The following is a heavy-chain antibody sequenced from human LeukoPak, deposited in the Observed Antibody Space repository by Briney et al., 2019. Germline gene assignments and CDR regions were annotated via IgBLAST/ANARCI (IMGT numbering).Heavy chain of an antibody. CDR3: ARDPNTSTNGGDCYHP. Sequence: GASVKVSCKASGGTFSSYAISWVRQAPGQGLEWMGWINPNSGGTNYAQKFQGRVTMTRDTSISTAYMELSRLRSDDTAVYYCARDPNTSTNGGDCYHPWGQGTPVTVSS. D-gene: IGHD2-21*02. CDR1: GGTFSSYA. J-gene: IGHJ5*02. CDR2: INPNSGGT. V-gene: IGHV1-2*02.